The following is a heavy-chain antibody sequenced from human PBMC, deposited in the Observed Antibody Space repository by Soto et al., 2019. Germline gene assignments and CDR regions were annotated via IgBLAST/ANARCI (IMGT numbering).Heavy chain of an antibody. J-gene: IGHJ5*02. V-gene: IGHV1-69*13. CDR2: IIPIFGTA. D-gene: IGHD6-13*01. Sequence: GASVKVSCKASGGTFSSYAISWVRQAPGQGLEWMGGIIPIFGTANYAQKFQGRVTITADESTSTAYMELSSLRSEDTAVYYCASSWYEDGNNWFDPWGQGTLVTVSS. CDR1: GGTFSSYA. CDR3: ASSWYEDGNNWFDP.